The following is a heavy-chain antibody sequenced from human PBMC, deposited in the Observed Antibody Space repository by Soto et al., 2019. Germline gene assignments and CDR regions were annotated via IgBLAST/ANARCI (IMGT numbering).Heavy chain of an antibody. V-gene: IGHV3-30-3*01. D-gene: IGHD6-19*01. CDR1: GFTFSSYA. Sequence: PGGSLRLSCAASGFTFSSYAMHWVRQAPGKGLEWVAVISYDGSNKYYADSVKGRFTISRDNSKNTLYLQMNSLRAEDTAVYYCARSKAGEWLVVLFDYWGQGTLVTVSS. J-gene: IGHJ4*02. CDR3: ARSKAGEWLVVLFDY. CDR2: ISYDGSNK.